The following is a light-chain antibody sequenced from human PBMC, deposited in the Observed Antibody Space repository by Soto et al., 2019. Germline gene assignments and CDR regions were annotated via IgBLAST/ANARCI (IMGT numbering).Light chain of an antibody. J-gene: IGKJ2*01. CDR2: GAS. CDR1: QSVSSSY. CDR3: PQYGSSPGT. Sequence: EIVLTQSPGTLSLSPGERATLSCRASQSVSSSYLAWYQQKPGQAPRLLIYGASSRATGIPDRFSGSGSGTDFTLTISRLEPEDLAVYYCPQYGSSPGTFGQGTKLEIK. V-gene: IGKV3-20*01.